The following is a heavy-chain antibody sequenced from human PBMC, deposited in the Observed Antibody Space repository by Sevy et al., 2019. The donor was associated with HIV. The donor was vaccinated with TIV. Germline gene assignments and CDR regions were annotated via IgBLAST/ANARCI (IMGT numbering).Heavy chain of an antibody. V-gene: IGHV3-23*01. Sequence: GGYLRLSCVASGFTLRTYAMNWVRQAPGKGLKWVSTIFKSGDVTYYADSVKGRFTIARDNSKNTVYLHMNSLRAEDTALYFCAGARYDTSGSFDAFDIWGKGTMVTVSS. J-gene: IGHJ3*02. CDR1: GFTLRTYA. CDR3: AGARYDTSGSFDAFDI. D-gene: IGHD3-22*01. CDR2: IFKSGDVT.